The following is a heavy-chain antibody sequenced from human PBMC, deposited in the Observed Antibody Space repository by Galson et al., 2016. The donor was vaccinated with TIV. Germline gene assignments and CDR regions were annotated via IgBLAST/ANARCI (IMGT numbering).Heavy chain of an antibody. D-gene: IGHD5-12*01. CDR1: GYIFTDYY. J-gene: IGHJ4*02. Sequence: SVKVSCKASGYIFTDYYMQWIRQAPGQGLEWMGGIIPIVGTGNKPQKFRGRVTITADESTDTVTMELRSLRSEDTAIYYCVRDGPRGFDSWGQGTLVIVSS. CDR2: IIPIVGTG. CDR3: VRDGPRGFDS. V-gene: IGHV1-69*13.